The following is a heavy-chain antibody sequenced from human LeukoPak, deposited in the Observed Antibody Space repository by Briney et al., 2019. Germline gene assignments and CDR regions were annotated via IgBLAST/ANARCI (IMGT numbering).Heavy chain of an antibody. CDR1: GYTFTGYY. Sequence: ASVKVSCKASGYTFTGYYMHWVRRAPGKGLGWMGSFDPEDGKTIYAQKFQGRVTMTEDTSTDTAYMELSSLRSEDTAVYYCATKQWLVQTFGYWGQGTLVTVSS. J-gene: IGHJ4*02. V-gene: IGHV1-24*01. CDR2: FDPEDGKT. CDR3: ATKQWLVQTFGY. D-gene: IGHD6-19*01.